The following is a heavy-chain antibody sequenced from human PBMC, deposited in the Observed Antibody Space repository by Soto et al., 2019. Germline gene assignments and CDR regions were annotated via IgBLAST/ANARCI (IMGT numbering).Heavy chain of an antibody. V-gene: IGHV4-59*03. CDR2: IYYTGST. D-gene: IGHD2-21*01. CDR3: AASCVGCGGFNYYGMDV. J-gene: IGHJ6*02. Sequence: SETLSLTCTVSGGSISSYYWSWIRQPPGKGLEWIGFIYYTGSTYYNPSLKSRVTISVDTSKKQFSLKLSSVTAADTAVYYCAASCVGCGGFNYYGMDVWGQGTTVTVSS. CDR1: GGSISSYY.